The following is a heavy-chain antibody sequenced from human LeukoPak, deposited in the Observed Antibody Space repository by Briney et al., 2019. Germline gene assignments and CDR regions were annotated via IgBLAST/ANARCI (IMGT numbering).Heavy chain of an antibody. Sequence: ASVKVSCKASGYTFTSYGINWVRQAPGQGLEWMGWISANNGNTSYAQKLQGRVTMTRNTSISTAYMELSSLRSEDTAVYYCARVKPPLRYFDWSVRGKAGLDYWGQGTLVTVSS. V-gene: IGHV1-8*02. CDR3: ARVKPPLRYFDWSVRGKAGLDY. CDR1: GYTFTSYG. J-gene: IGHJ4*02. CDR2: ISANNGNT. D-gene: IGHD3-9*01.